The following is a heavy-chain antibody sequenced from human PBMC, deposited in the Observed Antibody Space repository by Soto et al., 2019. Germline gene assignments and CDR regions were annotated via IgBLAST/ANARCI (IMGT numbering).Heavy chain of an antibody. V-gene: IGHV1-69*13. Sequence: SVKVSCKASGGTFSSYAISWVRQAHGQGLEWMGGIIPTFGTAHYAQKFQGRVTITADESTSTAYMKLRRLRSEGTSVYYCARAYYYDSSGYFSPPHYYYYYYELYVWDQGTTVAVSS. D-gene: IGHD3-22*01. CDR2: IIPTFGTA. CDR1: GGTFSSYA. J-gene: IGHJ6*02. CDR3: ARAYYYDSSGYFSPPHYYYYYYELYV.